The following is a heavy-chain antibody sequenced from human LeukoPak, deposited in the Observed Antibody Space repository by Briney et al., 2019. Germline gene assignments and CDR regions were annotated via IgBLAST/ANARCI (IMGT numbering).Heavy chain of an antibody. V-gene: IGHV3-7*03. J-gene: IGHJ4*02. CDR1: GFTFSSYA. D-gene: IGHD6-19*01. CDR3: VRNLAVAGTCFDS. Sequence: GGSLRLSCAASGFTFSSYAMHWVRQAPGTGLEWVANIKQDGSDRNYVTSVRGRFTISRDNAESSLYLQMNSLRVEDTAVYYCVRNLAVAGTCFDSWGQGTLVTVSS. CDR2: IKQDGSDR.